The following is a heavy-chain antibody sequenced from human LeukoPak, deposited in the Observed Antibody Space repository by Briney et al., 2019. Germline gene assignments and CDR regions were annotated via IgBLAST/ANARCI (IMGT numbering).Heavy chain of an antibody. CDR1: GFTFSSYS. CDR2: ISSSSSYI. Sequence: PGGSLRLSCAASGFTFSSYSMNWVRRAPGKGLEWVSSISSSSSYIYYADSVKGRFTISRDNAKNSLYLQMNSLRAEDTAVYYCAREEAMDWYFDLWGRGTLVTVSS. CDR3: AREEAMDWYFDL. V-gene: IGHV3-21*01. D-gene: IGHD5-18*01. J-gene: IGHJ2*01.